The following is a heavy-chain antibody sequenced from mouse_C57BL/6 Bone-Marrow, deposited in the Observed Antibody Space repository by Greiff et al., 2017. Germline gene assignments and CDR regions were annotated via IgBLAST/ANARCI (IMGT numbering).Heavy chain of an antibody. CDR3: ARQGGSSYLYYAMDY. CDR1: GFSLTSYG. V-gene: IGHV2-6-1*01. Sequence: VKVVESGPGLVAPSQSLSITCTVSGFSLTSYGVHWVRQPPGKGLEWLVVIWSDGSTTYNSALKSRLSISKDNSKSQVFLKMNSLQTDDTAMYYCARQGGSSYLYYAMDYWGQGTSVTVSS. J-gene: IGHJ4*01. CDR2: IWSDGST. D-gene: IGHD1-1*01.